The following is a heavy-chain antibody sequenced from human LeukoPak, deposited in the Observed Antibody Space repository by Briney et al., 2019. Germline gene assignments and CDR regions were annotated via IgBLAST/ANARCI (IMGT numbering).Heavy chain of an antibody. Sequence: GGSLRLSCAASGFTFSSYNMSWVRQAPGKGLEWVSGINWHGDRTGYADSVKGRFTISRDSAKNSLYLQMNSLRAEDTALYYCARSGYYGSGSYSDYWGQGTLVTVSS. CDR1: GFTFSSYN. D-gene: IGHD3-10*01. CDR3: ARSGYYGSGSYSDY. CDR2: INWHGDRT. J-gene: IGHJ4*02. V-gene: IGHV3-20*04.